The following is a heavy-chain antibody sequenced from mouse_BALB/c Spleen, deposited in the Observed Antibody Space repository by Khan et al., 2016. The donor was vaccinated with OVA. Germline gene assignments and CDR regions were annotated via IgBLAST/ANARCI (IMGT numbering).Heavy chain of an antibody. Sequence: EVKLLESGPGLVKPSQSLSLTCSVTGYSITSGYNWNWIRQFPGNKLEWMGYISYDGSNNYNPSLKNRISITRDTSKNQFFLKLNSVTTEDTATYYCARDYFGNGYFDYWGQGTTLPVSS. D-gene: IGHD1-1*01. V-gene: IGHV3-6*02. CDR1: GYSITSGYN. J-gene: IGHJ2*01. CDR2: ISYDGSN. CDR3: ARDYFGNGYFDY.